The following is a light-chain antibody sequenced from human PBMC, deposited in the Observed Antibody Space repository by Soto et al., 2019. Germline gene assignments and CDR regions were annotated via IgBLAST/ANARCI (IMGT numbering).Light chain of an antibody. Sequence: QSVLTQPPSASGTPGQRVTISCSGSRSNIGSNTVNWYQQLPGSAPKLLIYDNYKRPSGIPDRFSGSQSGTSATLGITGLQTGDEADYYCGSWDSRLSVVVFGGGTKLTVL. CDR3: GSWDSRLSVVV. V-gene: IGLV1-51*01. J-gene: IGLJ3*02. CDR1: RSNIGSNT. CDR2: DNY.